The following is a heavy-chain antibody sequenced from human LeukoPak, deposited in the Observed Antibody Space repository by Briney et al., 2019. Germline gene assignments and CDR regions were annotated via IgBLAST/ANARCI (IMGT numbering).Heavy chain of an antibody. J-gene: IGHJ3*02. V-gene: IGHV1-8*01. CDR2: MNPNSGNT. CDR1: GYTFTSYD. D-gene: IGHD6-19*01. Sequence: GASVKVSCKASGYTFTSYDINWVRQATGQGLEWMGWMNPNSGNTGYAQKFQGRVTMTRNTSISTAYMELSSLRSEDTAVYYCAGVKGWYNAFVIWGQGTMVTVSS. CDR3: AGVKGWYNAFVI.